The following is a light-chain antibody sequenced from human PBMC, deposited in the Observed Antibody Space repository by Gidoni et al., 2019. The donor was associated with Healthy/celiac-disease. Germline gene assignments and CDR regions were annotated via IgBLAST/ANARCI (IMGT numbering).Light chain of an antibody. Sequence: QSVLTQPPSVSGAPGQRVTIPCTGSSPNIGAGYDVHWYQQLPGTAPKLLIYGNSNRPSGVPDRFSGSKSGTSASLAITGLQAEDEADYYCQSYDSSLSGFAVFGGGTQLTVL. CDR1: SPNIGAGYD. V-gene: IGLV1-40*01. CDR2: GNS. J-gene: IGLJ7*01. CDR3: QSYDSSLSGFAV.